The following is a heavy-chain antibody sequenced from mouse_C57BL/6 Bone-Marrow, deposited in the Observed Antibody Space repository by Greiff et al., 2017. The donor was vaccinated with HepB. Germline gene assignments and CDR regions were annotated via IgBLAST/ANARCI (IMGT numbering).Heavy chain of an antibody. D-gene: IGHD1-1*01. CDR2: IHPNSGST. CDR1: GYTFTSYW. CDR3: ARGHYGSLYYFDY. V-gene: IGHV1-64*01. Sequence: QVQLQQPGAELVKPGASVKLSCKASGYTFTSYWMHWVKQRPGQGHEWIGMIHPNSGSTNYNEKFKSKATLTVDKSSSTAYMQLSSLTSEDSAVYYCARGHYGSLYYFDYWGQGTTLTVSS. J-gene: IGHJ2*01.